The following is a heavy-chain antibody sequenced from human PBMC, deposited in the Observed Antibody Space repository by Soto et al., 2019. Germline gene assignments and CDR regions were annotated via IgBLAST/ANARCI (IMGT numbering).Heavy chain of an antibody. D-gene: IGHD1-26*01. CDR1: GFTFTLYS. J-gene: IGHJ3*02. CDR2: INGGSGKT. CDR3: ARYSGNYQDAFDI. V-gene: IGHV1-3*01. Sequence: SVKVSCKVSGFTFTLYSMHWVRQAPGQRLEWMGWINGGSGKTKYSQKFQGRVTIARDTSASTAYMEVSSLRSEDTAVYYCARYSGNYQDAFDIWGQGTMVTVSS.